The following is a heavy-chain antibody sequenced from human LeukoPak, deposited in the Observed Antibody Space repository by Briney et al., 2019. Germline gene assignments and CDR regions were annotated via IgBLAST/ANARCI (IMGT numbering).Heavy chain of an antibody. CDR1: GGSISSSSNY. Sequence: SETLSLTCTVSGGSISSSSNYWGWIRQPPGKGLEWIGYIYYSGSTYYNPSLKSRVTISVDTSKNQFSLKLSSVTAADTAVYYCARAYWNGGWFDPWGQGTLVTVSS. D-gene: IGHD1-1*01. J-gene: IGHJ5*02. CDR2: IYYSGST. CDR3: ARAYWNGGWFDP. V-gene: IGHV4-30-4*08.